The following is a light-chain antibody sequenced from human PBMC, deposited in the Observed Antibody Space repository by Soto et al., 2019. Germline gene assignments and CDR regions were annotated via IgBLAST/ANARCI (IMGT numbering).Light chain of an antibody. J-gene: IGLJ3*02. Sequence: QSALTQPASVSGSPGQSITISCTGTSSDIGDYNYVSWYQQYPGKVPKLVICDVSHRPSGVSNRFSGSKSGNTASLTISGLQAEDEADYYCSSSTTTTSLVVFGGGTKLTVL. CDR3: SSSTTTTSLVV. V-gene: IGLV2-14*01. CDR2: DVS. CDR1: SSDIGDYNY.